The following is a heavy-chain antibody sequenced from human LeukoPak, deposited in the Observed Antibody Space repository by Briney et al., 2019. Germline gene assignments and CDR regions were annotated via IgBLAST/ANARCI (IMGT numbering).Heavy chain of an antibody. CDR1: GFTFRSYS. J-gene: IGHJ4*02. CDR2: ISGMSSTI. Sequence: GGSLRLSCAASGFTFRSYSMNWVRQAPGKGLEWVSFISGMSSTIYYADSVKGRFTISGDNAKNSVYLQMNSLRDEDTAVYYCARDSSDAYNPEPGYWGQGTLVTVS. CDR3: ARDSSDAYNPEPGY. V-gene: IGHV3-48*02. D-gene: IGHD3-16*01.